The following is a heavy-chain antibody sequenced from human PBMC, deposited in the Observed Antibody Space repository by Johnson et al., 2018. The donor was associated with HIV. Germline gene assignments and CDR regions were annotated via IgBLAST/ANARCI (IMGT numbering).Heavy chain of an antibody. CDR3: TTDHGSPDAFDI. V-gene: IGHV3-30-3*01. J-gene: IGHJ3*02. CDR2: ISYDGTNK. D-gene: IGHD1-14*01. CDR1: GFTFSSYA. Sequence: QVQLVESGGGVVQPGRSLRLSCAASGFTFSSYAMHWVRQAPGKGLEWVALISYDGTNKYYADSVKGRFTISRDNSKNTLYVQMNSLKTEDTAVYYCTTDHGSPDAFDIWGQGTMVTVSS.